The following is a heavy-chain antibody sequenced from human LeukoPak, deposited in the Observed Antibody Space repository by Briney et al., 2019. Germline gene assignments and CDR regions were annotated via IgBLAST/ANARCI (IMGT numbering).Heavy chain of an antibody. J-gene: IGHJ6*02. CDR3: ARDPQTPYYGMDV. CDR1: GYTLTSYY. D-gene: IGHD2-15*01. V-gene: IGHV1-46*01. Sequence: GASVKVSCKASGYTLTSYYLHWVRQAPGQGLEWMAIINPSGDTTSHAQKFQGRVTITADESTSTAYMELSSLRSEDTAVYYCARDPQTPYYGMDVWGQGTTVTVSS. CDR2: INPSGDTT.